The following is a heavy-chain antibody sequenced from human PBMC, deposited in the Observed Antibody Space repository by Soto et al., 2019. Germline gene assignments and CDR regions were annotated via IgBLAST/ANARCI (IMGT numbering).Heavy chain of an antibody. Sequence: SETLSLTCAVYGGSFSGYSWTWIRQPPGKGLEWIGEGNHDGNTNYNPSLKSRVTISVDTSKNQFSVKLTSVTAADTAVYYCARSGSGIGCQYWGQGTPVTVSS. V-gene: IGHV4-34*01. CDR3: ARSGSGIGCQY. CDR1: GGSFSGYS. J-gene: IGHJ4*02. CDR2: GNHDGNT. D-gene: IGHD3-10*01.